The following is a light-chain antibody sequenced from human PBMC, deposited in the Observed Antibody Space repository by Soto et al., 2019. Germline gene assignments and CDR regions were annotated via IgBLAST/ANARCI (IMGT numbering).Light chain of an antibody. J-gene: IGKJ1*01. V-gene: IGKV3-15*01. CDR1: QSVGSN. CDR2: GAS. Sequence: EIVMTQSPGTLSVSPGERATLSCRVSQSVGSNLAWYQQKAGQAPRLLIYGASTRATGIPARFSGSGSGTEFTLTISSLQSEDFAVYYCQQYNNWPRTFGQGTKVDI. CDR3: QQYNNWPRT.